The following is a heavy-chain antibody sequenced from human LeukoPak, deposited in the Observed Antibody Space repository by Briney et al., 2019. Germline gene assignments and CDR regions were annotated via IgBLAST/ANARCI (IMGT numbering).Heavy chain of an antibody. CDR1: GFSLSNYW. J-gene: IGHJ4*02. CDR2: IKQDGSEK. Sequence: GGSLRLSCAASGFSLSNYWMNWVRQAPGKGLEWVANIKQDGSEKNYVDSVKGRFTISRDNAKNSLFLEMNSLRAEDAALYYCARVYRHIPIDNWGQGTLVTVAS. D-gene: IGHD3-16*02. CDR3: ARVYRHIPIDN. V-gene: IGHV3-7*01.